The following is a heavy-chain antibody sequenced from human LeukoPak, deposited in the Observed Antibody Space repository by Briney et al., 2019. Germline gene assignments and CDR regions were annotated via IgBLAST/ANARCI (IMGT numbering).Heavy chain of an antibody. V-gene: IGHV1-18*01. D-gene: IGHD6-6*01. Sequence: VASVEVSCXASGYTFTSYGISWVRQAPGQGLVWMGWISAYNGNTNYAQKLQGRVTMTTDTSTSTAYMELRSLRSDDTAVYYCARDLGSSATSTNWFDPWGQGTLVTVSS. CDR1: GYTFTSYG. J-gene: IGHJ5*02. CDR3: ARDLGSSATSTNWFDP. CDR2: ISAYNGNT.